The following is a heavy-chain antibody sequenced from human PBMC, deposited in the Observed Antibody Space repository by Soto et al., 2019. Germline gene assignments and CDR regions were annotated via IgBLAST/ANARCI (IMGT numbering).Heavy chain of an antibody. Sequence: TLSLTCTVSGGSISSYYWSWIRQPPGKGLEWIGYIYYSGSTNYNPSLKSRVTISVDTSKNQFSLKLSSVTAADTAVYYCARHRITLFGVAFYFDYWGQGTLVTVSS. V-gene: IGHV4-59*08. D-gene: IGHD3-3*01. J-gene: IGHJ4*02. CDR2: IYYSGST. CDR1: GGSISSYY. CDR3: ARHRITLFGVAFYFDY.